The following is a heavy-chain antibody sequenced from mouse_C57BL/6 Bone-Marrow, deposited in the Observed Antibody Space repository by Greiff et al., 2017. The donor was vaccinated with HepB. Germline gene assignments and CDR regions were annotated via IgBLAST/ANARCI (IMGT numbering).Heavy chain of an antibody. Sequence: QVQLQQPGAELVMPGASVKLSCKASGYTFTSYWMHWVTQRPGRGLEWIGEIDPSDSYTNYNQKFKGKSTLTVDKSSSTAYMQLSSLTSEDSAVYYCARITTVEDYFDYWGQGTTLTVSS. CDR1: GYTFTSYW. CDR2: IDPSDSYT. V-gene: IGHV1-69*01. CDR3: ARITTVEDYFDY. J-gene: IGHJ2*01. D-gene: IGHD1-1*01.